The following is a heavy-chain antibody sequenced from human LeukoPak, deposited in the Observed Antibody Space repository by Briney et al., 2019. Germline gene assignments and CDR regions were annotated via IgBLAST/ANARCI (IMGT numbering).Heavy chain of an antibody. V-gene: IGHV1-8*01. J-gene: IGHJ3*01. D-gene: IGHD3-10*01. CDR1: GYTFTNYD. CDR2: MHPSNGDT. Sequence: ASVKVSCKASGYTFTNYDINWVRQATGQGLEWMGWMHPSNGDTGYAQKFQGRVTMTRNTSTTTAYMELSSLRSDDTAVYYCARRVRGVVIFSRAQGSFDLWGQGTLVTVSS. CDR3: ARRVRGVVIFSRAQGSFDL.